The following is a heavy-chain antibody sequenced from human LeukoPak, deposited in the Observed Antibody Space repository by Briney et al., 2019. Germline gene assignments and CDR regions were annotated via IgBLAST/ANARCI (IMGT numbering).Heavy chain of an antibody. CDR2: IHYNGST. J-gene: IGHJ4*02. CDR1: GGSVRSSSYY. CDR3: ARDRGVPRPYYFDQ. V-gene: IGHV4-39*07. D-gene: IGHD3-10*01. Sequence: SETLSLTCTVSGGSVRSSSYYWGCIRQPPGKGLEWIGSIHYNGSTCYNPSLGGRVIMSIDTSKNQFSLKLTSVTAADTAMYYCARDRGVPRPYYFDQWGQGTLVTVSS.